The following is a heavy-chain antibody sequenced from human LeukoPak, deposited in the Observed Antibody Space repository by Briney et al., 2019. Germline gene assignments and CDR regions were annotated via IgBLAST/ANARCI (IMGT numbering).Heavy chain of an antibody. J-gene: IGHJ4*02. CDR3: ARLPLRSHFDY. CDR1: GGSISSYY. CDR2: IYYSGTT. V-gene: IGHV4-59*08. Sequence: SETLSLTCTVSGGSISSYYWSWIRQPPGKGLEWIGYIYYSGTTNYTPSLKSRVTISVDTSKNQFSLKLNSVTAADTAVYYCARLPLRSHFDYWGQGTLVTVSS.